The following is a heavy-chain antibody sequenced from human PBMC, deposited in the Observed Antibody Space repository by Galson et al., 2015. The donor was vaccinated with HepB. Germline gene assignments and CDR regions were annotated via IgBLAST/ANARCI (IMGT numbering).Heavy chain of an antibody. V-gene: IGHV1-69*13. D-gene: IGHD1-14*01. CDR2: IIPIFGTA. J-gene: IGHJ4*02. Sequence: SVKVSCRASGGPSSSYAISWVRQAPGQGLEWMGGIIPIFGTANYAQKFQGRVTITADESTSTAYMELSSLRSEDTAVYYCARGTRASGNGDYWGQGTLVTVSS. CDR3: ARGTRASGNGDY. CDR1: GGPSSSYA.